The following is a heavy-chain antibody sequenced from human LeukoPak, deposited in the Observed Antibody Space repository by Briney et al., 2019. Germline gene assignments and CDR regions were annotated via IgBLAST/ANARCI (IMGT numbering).Heavy chain of an antibody. V-gene: IGHV3-53*01. D-gene: IGHD2-2*01. J-gene: IGHJ3*02. CDR3: ARVGSTSGGAFDI. Sequence: GGSLGLSCAASGFTISNNYMSWVRQAPGKGLEWVSVIYSGGGTYYADSVKGRFTISRDNSKNTLYLQMATLRAEDTAVYYCARVGSTSGGAFDIWGQGTVVTVSS. CDR1: GFTISNNY. CDR2: IYSGGGT.